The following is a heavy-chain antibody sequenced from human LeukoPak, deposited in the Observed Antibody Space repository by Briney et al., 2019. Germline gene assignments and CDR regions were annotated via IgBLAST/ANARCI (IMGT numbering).Heavy chain of an antibody. J-gene: IGHJ6*02. D-gene: IGHD4-17*01. Sequence: GGSLRLSCAASGFTFSSYGMHWVRQAPGKGLERVAFISHDGSTKYYADSVRGRFTISRDHSKNTLYLQMNSLRAEDTAVYYCAKEDYGDYATSWGLDVWGQGTTVTVSS. CDR2: ISHDGSTK. CDR3: AKEDYGDYATSWGLDV. CDR1: GFTFSSYG. V-gene: IGHV3-30*18.